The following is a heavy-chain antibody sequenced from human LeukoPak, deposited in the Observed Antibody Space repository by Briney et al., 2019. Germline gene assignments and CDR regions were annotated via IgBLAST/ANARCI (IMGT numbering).Heavy chain of an antibody. CDR2: IYHSGSP. J-gene: IGHJ4*02. V-gene: IGHV4-4*02. D-gene: IGHD1-1*01. Sequence: SETLSLTCAVSGGSISSNNWWGWVRQPPGKGLEWIGEIYHSGSPNYNPSLKSRVTISVDKSRNHFSLNLSSVTAADTAVYYCTRVNINNWHSCDYWGQGTLVTVSS. CDR3: TRVNINNWHSCDY. CDR1: GGSISSNNW.